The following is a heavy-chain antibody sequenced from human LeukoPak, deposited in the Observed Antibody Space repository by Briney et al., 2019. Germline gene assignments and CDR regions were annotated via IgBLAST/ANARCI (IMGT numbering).Heavy chain of an antibody. CDR2: ISGSGGST. CDR3: AKKYYDILTGSNNWFDP. V-gene: IGHV3-23*01. J-gene: IGHJ5*02. Sequence: GGSLRLSCAASGFTFSGYAMSWVRQAPGKGLEWVSTISGSGGSTYYADSVKGRFTISRDNSKNTLYMQMNSLRADDTGAYYCAKKYYDILTGSNNWFDPWGQGTLVTVSS. CDR1: GFTFSGYA. D-gene: IGHD3-9*01.